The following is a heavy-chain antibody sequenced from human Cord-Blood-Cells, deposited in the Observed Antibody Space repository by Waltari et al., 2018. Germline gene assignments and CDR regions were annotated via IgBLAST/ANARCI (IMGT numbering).Heavy chain of an antibody. J-gene: IGHJ3*02. CDR3: ARDYSYGDAFDI. CDR2: IYSGVST. V-gene: IGHV3-53*04. Sequence: EVQLVESGGGLVQPGGSLRSSCAASGFTAGSNYMSWFRQAPGKGLEWVSVIYSGVSTYYADSVKCRFTISRHNSKNTLYLQMNSLRAEDTAVYYCARDYSYGDAFDIWGQGTMVTVSS. D-gene: IGHD5-18*01. CDR1: GFTAGSNY.